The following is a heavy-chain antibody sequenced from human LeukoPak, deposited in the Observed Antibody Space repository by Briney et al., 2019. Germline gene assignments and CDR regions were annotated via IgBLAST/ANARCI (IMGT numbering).Heavy chain of an antibody. D-gene: IGHD4-23*01. J-gene: IGHJ5*02. V-gene: IGHV1-69*05. CDR2: IIPIFGTA. CDR3: ARDPVQDYGGNSGGFDP. CDR1: GGTFSSYA. Sequence: SAKVSCKASGGTFSSYAISWVRQAPGQGLEWMGRIIPIFGTANYAQKFQGRVTITTDESTSTAYMELSSLRSEDTAVYYCARDPVQDYGGNSGGFDPWGQGTLVTVSS.